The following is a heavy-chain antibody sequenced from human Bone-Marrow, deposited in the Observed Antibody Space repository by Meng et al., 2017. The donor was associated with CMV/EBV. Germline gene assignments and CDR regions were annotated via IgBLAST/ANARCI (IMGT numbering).Heavy chain of an antibody. CDR2: IVVGSGNT. CDR1: GFTFTSSA. CDR3: TRVSGYCSSTSCSAWRYYFDY. D-gene: IGHD2-2*01. Sequence: SVKVSCKASGFTFTSSAVQWVRQARGQRLEWIGWIVVGSGNTNYAQKFQERVTITRDMSTSTAYMELSSLRSEDTAVYYCTRVSGYCSSTSCSAWRYYFDYWGQGTLVTVSS. V-gene: IGHV1-58*01. J-gene: IGHJ4*02.